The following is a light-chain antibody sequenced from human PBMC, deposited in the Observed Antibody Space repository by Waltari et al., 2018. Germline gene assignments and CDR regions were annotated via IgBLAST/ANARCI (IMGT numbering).Light chain of an antibody. CDR2: AAS. CDR1: QAISSW. J-gene: IGKJ5*01. Sequence: DIQMTQSPSSVSASVGDRVTITCRASQAISSWLAWYQQKPGKAPKLLIYAASSLQSGVPSRFSGSGFGTDFTLTISSLQPEDFATYFCQQFDTFPLTCGQGTRLEIK. CDR3: QQFDTFPLT. V-gene: IGKV1-12*01.